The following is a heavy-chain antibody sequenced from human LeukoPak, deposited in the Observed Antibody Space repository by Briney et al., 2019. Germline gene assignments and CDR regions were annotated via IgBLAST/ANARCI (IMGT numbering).Heavy chain of an antibody. Sequence: GESLKISCKGSGYSFTSYWIGWVRQMPGKGLEWMGIIYPGDSDTRYSPSFQGQVTISADKSISTAYLQWSSLKASDTAMYYCARRGDSSGYSYYFDYWGQGTLVTVSS. CDR3: ARRGDSSGYSYYFDY. D-gene: IGHD3-22*01. CDR2: IYPGDSDT. J-gene: IGHJ4*02. V-gene: IGHV5-51*01. CDR1: GYSFTSYW.